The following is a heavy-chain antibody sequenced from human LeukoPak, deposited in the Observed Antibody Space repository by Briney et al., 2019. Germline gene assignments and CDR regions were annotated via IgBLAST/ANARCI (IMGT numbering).Heavy chain of an antibody. CDR2: IRYDGTNK. J-gene: IGHJ2*01. CDR1: GFTFSSYG. V-gene: IGHV3-30*02. D-gene: IGHD3-9*01. Sequence: HPGGSLRLSCAASGFTFSSYGMHWVRQAPGKGLEWVAFIRYDGTNKFYADSVKGRFTISRDNSKNTLYLQMNSLRAEDTAVYYCAGSDTTGYSPREWDYWYFDLWGRGTLVTVSS. CDR3: AGSDTTGYSPREWDYWYFDL.